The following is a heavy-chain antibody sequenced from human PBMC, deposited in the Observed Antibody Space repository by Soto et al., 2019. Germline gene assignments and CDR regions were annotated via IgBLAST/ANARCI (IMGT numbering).Heavy chain of an antibody. D-gene: IGHD3-10*01. CDR2: ISSSSSYI. V-gene: IGHV3-21*01. CDR1: GFTFSSYS. J-gene: IGHJ4*02. Sequence: GGSLRLSCAASGFTFSSYSMNWVRQAPGKGLEWVSSISSSSSYIYYADSVKGRFTISRDNAKNSLYLQMNSLRAEDTAVYYCAVGEDYYGSGTPPYWGQGTLVTVSS. CDR3: AVGEDYYGSGTPPY.